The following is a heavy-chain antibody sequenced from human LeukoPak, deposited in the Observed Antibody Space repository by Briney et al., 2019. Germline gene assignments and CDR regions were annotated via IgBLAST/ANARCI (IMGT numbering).Heavy chain of an antibody. V-gene: IGHV4-38-2*01. CDR2: FYHGGGT. CDR3: ATGYDILTGPTNWFDP. D-gene: IGHD3-9*01. CDR1: GYSISSGYY. J-gene: IGHJ5*02. Sequence: SETLSLTCGVSGYSISSGYYWGWIRQPPGKGLEWIGSFYHGGGTYYNPSLRSRVTISVDTSKNQFSLKLSSVTAADTAVYYCATGYDILTGPTNWFDPWGQGTLVTVSS.